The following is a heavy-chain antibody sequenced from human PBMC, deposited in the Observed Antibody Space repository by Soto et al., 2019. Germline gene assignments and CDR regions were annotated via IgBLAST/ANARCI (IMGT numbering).Heavy chain of an antibody. J-gene: IGHJ2*01. Sequence: QVQLQESGPGLVKPAGTLSLTCTLSGGSISSGHWWTWVRQPPGKGLEWIGEIYPTGSTYYNPSLESRVTISLDKSKNQFSLKLRSVTAADTAVYYCARWRNNGSRSWHFDLWGRGTLVIVSS. CDR3: ARWRNNGSRSWHFDL. CDR1: GGSISSGHW. CDR2: IYPTGST. D-gene: IGHD1-26*01. V-gene: IGHV4-4*02.